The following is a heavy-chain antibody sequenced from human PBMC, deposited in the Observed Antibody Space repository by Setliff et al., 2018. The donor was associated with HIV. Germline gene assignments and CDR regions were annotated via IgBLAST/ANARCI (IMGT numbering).Heavy chain of an antibody. V-gene: IGHV1-18*01. CDR3: ARPQWELGVDYYGMDV. Sequence: ASVQVSCKASGYTFTSYGISWVRQAPGQGLEWMGWISAYNGNTNYAQKFQGRVTITADKSTSTAYMELSSLRSEDTAVYYCARPQWELGVDYYGMDVWGQGTTVTVSS. J-gene: IGHJ6*02. CDR1: GYTFTSYG. CDR2: ISAYNGNT. D-gene: IGHD1-26*01.